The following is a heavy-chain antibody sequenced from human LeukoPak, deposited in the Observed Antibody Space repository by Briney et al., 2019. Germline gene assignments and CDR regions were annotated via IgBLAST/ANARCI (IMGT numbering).Heavy chain of an antibody. CDR2: INHSGST. V-gene: IGHV4-34*01. J-gene: IGHJ4*02. Sequence: PSETLSLTCTVYGGSFSGYYWSWIRQPPGKGLEWIGEINHSGSTNYNPSLKSRVTISVDTSKNQFSLKLSSVTAADTAVYYCARSVDGYGIFDYWGQGTLVTVSS. D-gene: IGHD6-19*01. CDR1: GGSFSGYY. CDR3: ARSVDGYGIFDY.